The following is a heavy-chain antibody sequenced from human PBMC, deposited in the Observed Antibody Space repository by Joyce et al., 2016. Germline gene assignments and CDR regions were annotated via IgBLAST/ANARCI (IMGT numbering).Heavy chain of an antibody. Sequence: QVQLQESGPGLVKPSETLSLTCTVSGGSISNYYWSCIRQPAGKGLEWVGRVQSGGGTIYDPSLKGRVTGSVDTSRNQFFLMLTSVTAADTAVYYCARDMSSFPYNWFDPWGQGTLVTVSS. CDR3: ARDMSSFPYNWFDP. CDR2: VQSGGGT. V-gene: IGHV4-4*07. CDR1: GGSISNYY. D-gene: IGHD3-10*02. J-gene: IGHJ5*02.